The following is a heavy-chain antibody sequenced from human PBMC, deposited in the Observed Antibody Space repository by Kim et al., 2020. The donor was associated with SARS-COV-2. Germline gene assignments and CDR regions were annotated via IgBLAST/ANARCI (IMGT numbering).Heavy chain of an antibody. CDR2: ISSSSSYI. J-gene: IGHJ3*02. Sequence: GGSLRLSCAASGFTFSSYSMNWVRQAPGKGLEWVSSISSSSSYIYYADSVKGRFTISRDNAKNSLYLQMNSLRAEDTAVYYCARDYKYYYDSPEAFDIWGQGTMVTVSS. CDR1: GFTFSSYS. V-gene: IGHV3-21*01. CDR3: ARDYKYYYDSPEAFDI. D-gene: IGHD3-22*01.